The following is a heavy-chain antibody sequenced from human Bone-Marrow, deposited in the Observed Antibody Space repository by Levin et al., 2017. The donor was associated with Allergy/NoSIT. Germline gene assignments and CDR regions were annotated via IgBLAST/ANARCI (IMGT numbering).Heavy chain of an antibody. V-gene: IGHV5-51*01. Sequence: RASVKVSCKASGYSFTKYWIGWVRQMPGKGLEWMGIIYPDDSDTKYSPSLQGQVTISADKSISTAYLQWSSLKASDTAMYYCATYYNYLWGNDRHGPNDAFDIWGQGTMVTVSS. D-gene: IGHD3-16*02. CDR2: IYPDDSDT. CDR1: GYSFTKYW. J-gene: IGHJ3*02. CDR3: ATYYNYLWGNDRHGPNDAFDI.